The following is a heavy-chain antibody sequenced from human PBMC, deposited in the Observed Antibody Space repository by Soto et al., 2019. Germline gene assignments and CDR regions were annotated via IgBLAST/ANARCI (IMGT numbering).Heavy chain of an antibody. CDR3: ARKGGYNYYYYYGMDV. CDR2: ISGSGGST. J-gene: IGHJ6*02. D-gene: IGHD1-26*01. V-gene: IGHV3-23*01. CDR1: GFTFSSYA. Sequence: EVQLLESGGGLVQPGGSLRLSCAASGFTFSSYAMSWVRQAPGKGLEWVSAISGSGGSTYYADSVKGRFTISRDNSKNTLYLQMNSLRAEDTAVYYCARKGGYNYYYYYGMDVWGQGTTVTVSS.